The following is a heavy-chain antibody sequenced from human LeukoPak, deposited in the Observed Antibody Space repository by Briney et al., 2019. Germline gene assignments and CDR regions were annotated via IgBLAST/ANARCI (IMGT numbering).Heavy chain of an antibody. J-gene: IGHJ3*02. CDR3: AGDPGLSIAI. CDR1: GFSFDDYG. D-gene: IGHD3-16*01. CDR2: INWNGGST. V-gene: IGHV3-20*04. Sequence: GGSLRLSCAASGFSFDDYGMGWVRQAPGKGLELVSGINWNGGSTGYADSVKGRFTISGDNAKHSLYLQMNSLRAEDTALYYCAGDPGLSIAIWGHGTMVTVSS.